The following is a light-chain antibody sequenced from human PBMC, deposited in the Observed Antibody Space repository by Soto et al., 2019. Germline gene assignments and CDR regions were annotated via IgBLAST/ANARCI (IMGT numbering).Light chain of an antibody. V-gene: IGKV3-11*01. Sequence: LTQSPASLSLSPGERVTLSCRASQTVGISLAWYQHKPGQPPRLLIYDASKRATGIPARFGGSGSGTDFTLTLSSLEPEDFAVYYCQQRTNWLFTFGPGTKVDIK. CDR2: DAS. CDR3: QQRTNWLFT. J-gene: IGKJ3*01. CDR1: QTVGIS.